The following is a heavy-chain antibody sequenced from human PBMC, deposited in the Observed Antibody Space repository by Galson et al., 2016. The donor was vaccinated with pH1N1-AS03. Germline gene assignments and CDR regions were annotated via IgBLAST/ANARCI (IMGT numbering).Heavy chain of an antibody. CDR3: ATNIEQRYTSKWYKFDH. CDR1: GFTFSNYW. D-gene: IGHD6-13*01. J-gene: IGHJ4*02. CDR2: ISSRSSDI. Sequence: SLRLSCAASGFTFSNYWMTWVRQAPGKGLEWVSSISSRSSDIHYADSVEGRFTISRDNARRSLYLQMNSLRAEDTAVYYCATNIEQRYTSKWYKFDHWGPGTLVTVSS. V-gene: IGHV3-21*01.